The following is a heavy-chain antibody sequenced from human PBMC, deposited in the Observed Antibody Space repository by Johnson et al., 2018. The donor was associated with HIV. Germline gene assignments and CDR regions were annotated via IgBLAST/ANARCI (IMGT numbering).Heavy chain of an antibody. V-gene: IGHV3-30*19. CDR3: ARDRSRGWYGGVDAFDM. CDR1: GFTFSSYG. J-gene: IGHJ3*02. Sequence: QVQLVESGGGVVQPGRSLRLSCAASGFTFSSYGMHWVRQAPGKGLAWVAVISYDGGEKYYADSVKGRFTISRDNTKNTLYLQMKSLRAEDTAVYYCARDRSRGWYGGVDAFDMWGQGTMVTVSS. CDR2: ISYDGGEK. D-gene: IGHD6-19*01.